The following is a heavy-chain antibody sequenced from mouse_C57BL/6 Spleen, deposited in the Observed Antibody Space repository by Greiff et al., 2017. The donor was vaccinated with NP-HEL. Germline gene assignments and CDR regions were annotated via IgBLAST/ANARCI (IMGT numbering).Heavy chain of an antibody. CDR3: ASPYYDYDVDWFAY. V-gene: IGHV5-6*01. J-gene: IGHJ3*01. CDR1: GFTFSSYG. D-gene: IGHD2-4*01. CDR2: ISSGGSYT. Sequence: EVQRVESGGDLVKPGGSLKLSCAASGFTFSSYGMSWVRQTPDKRLEWVATISSGGSYTYYPDSVKGRFTISRDNAKNTLYLQMSSLKSEDTAMYYCASPYYDYDVDWFAYWGQGTLVTVSA.